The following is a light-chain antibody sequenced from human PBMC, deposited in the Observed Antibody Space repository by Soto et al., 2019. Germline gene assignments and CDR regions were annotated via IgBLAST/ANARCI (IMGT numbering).Light chain of an antibody. J-gene: IGKJ1*01. CDR1: QSVSSNY. CDR2: GAS. V-gene: IGKV3-20*01. Sequence: EIVLTQSPGTLSLSPGERATLSCRASQSVSSNYLAWCQQKPGQAPRLLIHGASSRATGLPDRFSGSGSGRDFTLIISRLEPEVFAVYDCQQYGISRWTFGQGPRVDIK. CDR3: QQYGISRWT.